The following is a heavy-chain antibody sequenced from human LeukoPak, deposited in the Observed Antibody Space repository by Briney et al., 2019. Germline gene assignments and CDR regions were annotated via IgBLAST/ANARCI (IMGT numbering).Heavy chain of an antibody. CDR1: GGSISSYY. D-gene: IGHD3-10*01. CDR2: IYYSGST. J-gene: IGHJ6*02. CDR3: ARLMYYYGSGNYYYGMDV. V-gene: IGHV4-59*08. Sequence: SETLSLTCTVSGGSISSYYWSWIRQPPGKGLEWIGYIYYSGSTNYNPSLKSRVTISVDTSKNQFSLKLSSVTAADTAVYYCARLMYYYGSGNYYYGMDVWGQGTTVTASS.